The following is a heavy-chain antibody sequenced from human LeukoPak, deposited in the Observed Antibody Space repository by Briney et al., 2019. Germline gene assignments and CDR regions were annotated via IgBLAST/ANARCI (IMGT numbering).Heavy chain of an antibody. D-gene: IGHD3-9*01. J-gene: IGHJ4*02. CDR1: GFTFSSYA. Sequence: GGSLRVSCAASGFTFSSYAMSWVRQAPGKGLEWVSAISGSGGSTYYADSVKGRFIISRDNSKNTLSLQMNSLRAGDTAVYYCAKAMGSQTGFAYYFDYWGQGTLVTVSS. CDR3: AKAMGSQTGFAYYFDY. CDR2: ISGSGGST. V-gene: IGHV3-23*01.